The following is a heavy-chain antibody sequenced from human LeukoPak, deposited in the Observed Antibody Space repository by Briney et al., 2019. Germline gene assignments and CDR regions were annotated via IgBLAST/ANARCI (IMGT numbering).Heavy chain of an antibody. CDR3: AKEKTLYSFDY. CDR1: GFTFSSYG. J-gene: IGHJ4*02. V-gene: IGHV3-30*18. Sequence: GGSLRLSCAASGFTFSSYGMHWVRQAPGKGLEWVAVISYDGSNKYYADSVKGRFTISRDNSKNTLYLQMNSLRAEDTAVYYCAKEKTLYSFDYWGQGTLVTVSS. D-gene: IGHD3-16*02. CDR2: ISYDGSNK.